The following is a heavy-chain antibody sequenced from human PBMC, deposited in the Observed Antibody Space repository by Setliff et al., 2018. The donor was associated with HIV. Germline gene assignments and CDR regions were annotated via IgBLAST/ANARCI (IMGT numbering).Heavy chain of an antibody. CDR2: ISSNGGST. D-gene: IGHD5-18*01. J-gene: IGHJ4*02. Sequence: PGESLKISCSASGFTFSSYAMHWVRQAPGKGLEYVSAISSNGGSTYYADSVKGRFTISRDNSKNTLYLQMSSLRAEDTAVYYCVKDLRGYSPQPCWGQGTLVTVSS. CDR1: GFTFSSYA. CDR3: VKDLRGYSPQPC. V-gene: IGHV3-64D*09.